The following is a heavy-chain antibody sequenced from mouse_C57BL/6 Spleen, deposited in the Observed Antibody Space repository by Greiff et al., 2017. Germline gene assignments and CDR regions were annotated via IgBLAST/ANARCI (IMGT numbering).Heavy chain of an antibody. V-gene: IGHV1-42*01. CDR3: ASRSSYVYWYFDV. Sequence: EVQLQQSGPELVKPGASVKISCKASGYSFTGYYMNWVKQSPEKSLEWIGEINPSTGGTTYNQKFKAKATLTVDKSSSTAYMQLKSLTSEDSAVYYCASRSSYVYWYFDVWGTGTTVTVSS. CDR2: INPSTGGT. D-gene: IGHD1-1*01. CDR1: GYSFTGYY. J-gene: IGHJ1*03.